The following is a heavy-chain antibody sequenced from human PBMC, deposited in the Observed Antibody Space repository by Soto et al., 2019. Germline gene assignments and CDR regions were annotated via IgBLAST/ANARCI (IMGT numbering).Heavy chain of an antibody. CDR1: GFTFSTSG. CDR3: AMGGWLRYNDC. D-gene: IGHD5-12*01. J-gene: IGHJ4*02. CDR2: ISGSGTST. V-gene: IGHV3-23*01. Sequence: EVQLLESGGGLVQPGGSLRLSCAASGFTFSTSGMSWVRHAPGRGLEWISVISGSGTSTYYADSVKGRFTISRDNSKNTLYLQMNSLRADDTAVYYRAMGGWLRYNDCWGQGTLVTVSS.